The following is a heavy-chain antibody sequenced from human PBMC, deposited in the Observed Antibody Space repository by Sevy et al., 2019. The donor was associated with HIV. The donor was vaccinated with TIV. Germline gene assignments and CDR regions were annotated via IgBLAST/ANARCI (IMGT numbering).Heavy chain of an antibody. CDR3: ARDQGSSWYSDYYYGMDV. D-gene: IGHD6-13*01. J-gene: IGHJ6*02. CDR2: ISYDGSNK. CDR1: GFTFSSYA. V-gene: IGHV3-30-3*01. Sequence: GGSLRLSCAASGFTFSSYAMHWVRQAPGKGLEWVAVISYDGSNKYYADSVKGRFTISRDNSKNTLYLQMNSLRAEDTAVYYCARDQGSSWYSDYYYGMDVWGQWTTVTVSS.